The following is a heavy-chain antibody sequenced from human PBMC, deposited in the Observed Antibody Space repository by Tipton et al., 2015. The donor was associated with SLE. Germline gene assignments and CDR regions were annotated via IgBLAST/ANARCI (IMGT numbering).Heavy chain of an antibody. CDR2: ISGYNGNT. J-gene: IGHJ4*02. CDR3: ARDYCSGGTCHLLDY. D-gene: IGHD2-15*01. V-gene: IGHV1-18*01. Sequence: QLVQSGAEVKTPGASVKVSCKASGYTFTSYGISWVRQAPGQGLEWMGWISGYNGNTNYAQKLQDRVTMTTDTSTSTAYMELRSLRSDDTVVYYCARDYCSGGTCHLLDYWGQGILVTVSS. CDR1: GYTFTSYG.